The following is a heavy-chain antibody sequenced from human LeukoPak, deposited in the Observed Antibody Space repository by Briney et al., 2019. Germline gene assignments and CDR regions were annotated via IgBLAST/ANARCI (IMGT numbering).Heavy chain of an antibody. D-gene: IGHD3-22*01. V-gene: IGHV4-38-2*02. CDR2: IHQSGSP. J-gene: IGHJ6*03. Sequence: SETLSLTCTVSGYSIRSGYYWGWIRQPPGQGLEWIGSIHQSGSPQYNPSLRSRVTISVDTSKNQFSLKLSSVTAADTAVYYCARSSEGRYYYDSSGFSYYYYYMDVWGKGTTVTVSS. CDR3: ARSSEGRYYYDSSGFSYYYYYMDV. CDR1: GYSIRSGYY.